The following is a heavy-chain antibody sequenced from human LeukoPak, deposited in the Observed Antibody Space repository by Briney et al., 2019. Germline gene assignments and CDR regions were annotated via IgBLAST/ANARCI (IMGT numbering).Heavy chain of an antibody. CDR1: EFTFNNYA. J-gene: IGHJ4*02. CDR2: ISGSGGST. CDR3: AKVIDSYASLDY. V-gene: IGHV3-23*01. D-gene: IGHD5-18*01. Sequence: PGGSLRLSCAASEFTFNNYAMSWVRQAPGKGLEWVSAISGSGGSTYYADSVEGRFTISRDNSKNTLYLQMNSLRAEDTAVYYCAKVIDSYASLDYWGQGTLVTVSS.